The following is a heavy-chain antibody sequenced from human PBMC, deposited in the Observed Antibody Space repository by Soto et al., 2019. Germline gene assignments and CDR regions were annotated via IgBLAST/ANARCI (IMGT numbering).Heavy chain of an antibody. J-gene: IGHJ4*02. CDR2: IIPMFDTP. CDR3: AISGVLDRDFNY. CDR1: GGTFSSDS. Sequence: QVQLVQSGAEVKKPGSSVKVSCKASGGTFSSDSFSWVRQAPGQGLEWMGGIIPMFDTPIYAQKFQDRVTITADESTSTAYMQLSSLRSGDTAVYYCAISGVLDRDFNYWGQGSLVTVSS. V-gene: IGHV1-69*12. D-gene: IGHD2-8*01.